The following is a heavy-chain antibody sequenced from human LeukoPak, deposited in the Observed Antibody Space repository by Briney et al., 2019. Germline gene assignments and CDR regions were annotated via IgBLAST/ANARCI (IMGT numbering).Heavy chain of an antibody. CDR2: MNPNNGDS. J-gene: IGHJ4*02. D-gene: IGHD4-17*01. CDR1: GYTLTSYH. Sequence: ASVRVSCKASGYTLTSYHINWVRQASGQGLEWMGWMNPNNGDSGYAQNFQGRVTITTDTSINTAYMELRILRSDDTAMYFCARTTSLTASGYDYWGQGTLVTVSS. V-gene: IGHV1-8*03. CDR3: ARTTSLTASGYDY.